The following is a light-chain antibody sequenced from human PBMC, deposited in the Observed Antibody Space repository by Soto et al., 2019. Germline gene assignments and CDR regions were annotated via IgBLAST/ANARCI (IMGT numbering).Light chain of an antibody. CDR1: QSVSSSY. CDR3: QQYGSSPPD. Sequence: EIVLTQSPGTLSLSPGEGATLSCRASQSVSSSYLAWYQQKPGQAPRLLIYGASSRATGIPDRFSGSGSGTDVTLTISRLEPEDVAVYYCQQYGSSPPDFGGGTKVEIK. J-gene: IGKJ4*01. V-gene: IGKV3-20*01. CDR2: GAS.